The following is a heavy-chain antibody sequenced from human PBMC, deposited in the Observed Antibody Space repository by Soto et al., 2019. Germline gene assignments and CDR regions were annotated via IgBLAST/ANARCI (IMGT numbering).Heavy chain of an antibody. CDR2: ISGSGGST. D-gene: IGHD3-3*01. V-gene: IGHV3-23*01. Sequence: GGSLRLSCAASGFTFSSYAMSWVRQAPGKGLEWVSAISGSGGSTYYADSVKGRFTISRDNSKNTLYLQMNSLRAEDTAVYYCANQQGFWSGHYYYYMDVWGKGTTVTVSS. CDR3: ANQQGFWSGHYYYYMDV. J-gene: IGHJ6*03. CDR1: GFTFSSYA.